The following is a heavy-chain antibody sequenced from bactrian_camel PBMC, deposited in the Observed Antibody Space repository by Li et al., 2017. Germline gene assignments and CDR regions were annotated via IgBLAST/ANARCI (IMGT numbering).Heavy chain of an antibody. CDR3: TCQEYNY. V-gene: IGHV3S54*01. Sequence: HVQLVESGGGSVQAGGSLRLSCALSERRYSRNCMAWFRQAPGKEREGVAAIYTGSGATHYADSVKGRFTISRDNNKNTIFLQMDSLKSEDSALYYCTCQEYNYWGQGTQVTVS. J-gene: IGHJ4*01. D-gene: IGHD3*01. CDR2: IYTGSGAT. CDR1: ERRYSRNC.